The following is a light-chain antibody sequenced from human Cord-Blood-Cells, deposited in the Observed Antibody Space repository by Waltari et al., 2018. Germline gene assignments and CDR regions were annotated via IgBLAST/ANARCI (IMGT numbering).Light chain of an antibody. J-gene: IGLJ3*02. CDR1: SSDVGRYR. CDR3: SSYTSSSTWV. Sequence: QSALTQPPSVSGSPGQSVTISCTGTSSDVGRYRVSWYQQPPGTAPKLMIYEVSNRPSGVPDRFSGSKSGNTASLTISGLQAEDEADYYCSSYTSSSTWVFGGGTKLTVL. CDR2: EVS. V-gene: IGLV2-18*02.